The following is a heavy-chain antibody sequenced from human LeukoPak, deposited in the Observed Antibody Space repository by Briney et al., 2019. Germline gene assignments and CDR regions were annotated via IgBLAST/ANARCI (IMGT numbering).Heavy chain of an antibody. D-gene: IGHD2-15*01. CDR3: ARARASGRSGFDD. V-gene: IGHV3-48*02. J-gene: IGHJ4*02. Sequence: QAGGSLRLSCVASGLTVSSYSMNWVRQAPGKGLEWVSYISSSSSTIYYADSVKGRFTISRDNAKNSLDLQMNSLRDEDTAVYYCARARASGRSGFDDWGQGTLVTVSS. CDR1: GLTVSSYS. CDR2: ISSSSSTI.